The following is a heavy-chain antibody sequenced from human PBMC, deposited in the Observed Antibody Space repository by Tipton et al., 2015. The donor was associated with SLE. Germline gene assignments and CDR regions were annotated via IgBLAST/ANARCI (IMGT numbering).Heavy chain of an antibody. Sequence: SLRLSCAASGFTFSNAWMSWVRQAPGKGLQWVGRITSKIDGGTTDYAAPVKGRFSISRDDSKNMLYLQMNSLKTEDTAVYYCSTYLNTTIVEDFWGQGTLVTVSS. J-gene: IGHJ4*02. D-gene: IGHD5-18*01. CDR1: GFTFSNAW. V-gene: IGHV3-15*01. CDR3: STYLNTTIVEDF. CDR2: ITSKIDGGTT.